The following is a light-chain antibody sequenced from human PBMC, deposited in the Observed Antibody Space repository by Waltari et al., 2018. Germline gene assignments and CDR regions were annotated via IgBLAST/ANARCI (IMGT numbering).Light chain of an antibody. CDR2: VNSDGSH. J-gene: IGLJ3*02. V-gene: IGLV4-69*01. Sequence: QPVLTQSPSASASLGASVKLPCTLGSGHTIYIVAWPNQQPEKGPRYLMKVNSDGSHSKGDEIPDRFSGSSSGAERYLTISSLQSEDEADYYCQTGGHGTWVFGGGTKLTVL. CDR3: QTGGHGTWV. CDR1: SGHTIYI.